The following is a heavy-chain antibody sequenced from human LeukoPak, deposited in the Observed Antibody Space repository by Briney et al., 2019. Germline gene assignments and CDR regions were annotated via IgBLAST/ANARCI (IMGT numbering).Heavy chain of an antibody. J-gene: IGHJ4*02. D-gene: IGHD4-11*01. Sequence: SETLSLTCSVSGYSISSPYYWAWIRQPPGKGLEWIGTIYHSGDTYYNPSLKSRVTISVDTSKKQFSLNLNSVTAADTAVYYCASSTVEDYFDYWGQGGLVTVSS. V-gene: IGHV4-38-2*02. CDR1: GYSISSPYY. CDR2: IYHSGDT. CDR3: ASSTVEDYFDY.